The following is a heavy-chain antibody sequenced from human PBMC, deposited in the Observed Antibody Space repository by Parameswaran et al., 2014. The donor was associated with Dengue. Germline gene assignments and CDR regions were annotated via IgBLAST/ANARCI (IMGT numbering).Heavy chain of an antibody. CDR2: INQDGTEK. V-gene: IGHV3-7*04. J-gene: IGHJ4*02. D-gene: IGHD2-2*02. Sequence: VRQAPGKGLEWVANINQDGTEKYYVDSVEGRFTISRDNAKNSLFLQMNSLRVEDTAVYYCASDSRYSLDYWGQGSWSPSPQ. CDR3: ASDSRYSLDY.